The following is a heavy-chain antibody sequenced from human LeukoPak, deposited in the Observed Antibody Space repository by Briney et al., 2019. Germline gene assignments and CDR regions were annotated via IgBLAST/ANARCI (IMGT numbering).Heavy chain of an antibody. V-gene: IGHV4-59*12. CDR3: ARGGGQWLVRDFDY. D-gene: IGHD6-19*01. J-gene: IGHJ4*02. CDR2: IYYSGST. Sequence: PSETLSLTCTVSGGSISSYYWSWIRQPPGKGLEWIGYIYYSGSTNYNPSLKSRVTISVDTSKNQFSLKLSSVTAADTAVYYCARGGGQWLVRDFDYWGQGTLVTVSS. CDR1: GGSISSYY.